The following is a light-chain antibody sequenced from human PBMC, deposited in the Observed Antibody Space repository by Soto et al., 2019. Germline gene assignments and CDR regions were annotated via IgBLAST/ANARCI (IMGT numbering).Light chain of an antibody. J-gene: IGLJ1*01. CDR2: EGS. V-gene: IGLV2-23*01. CDR1: SSDVGSYNL. CDR3: CSYAGSSTFV. Sequence: QSVLTQPASVSGSPGQSITISCTGTSSDVGSYNLVSWYQQHPGKAPKLMIYEGSKRPSGVSDRFSGSKSGNTASLTISGLQAEDEADYYCCSYAGSSTFVFGTGTKLHRP.